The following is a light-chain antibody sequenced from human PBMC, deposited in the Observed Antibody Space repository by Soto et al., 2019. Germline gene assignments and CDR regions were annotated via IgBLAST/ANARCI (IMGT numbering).Light chain of an antibody. CDR2: GGS. Sequence: IVLTQSPGTLSLSPGERANLSCRASQSVSSSYLAWYQQKPGQAPRLVIYGGSTRAIGIPARFSGSGSGTDFTLTISRLEPEDFAIYYCQQYGSSQYTFGPGTKVEVK. CDR3: QQYGSSQYT. V-gene: IGKV3-20*01. J-gene: IGKJ2*01. CDR1: QSVSSSY.